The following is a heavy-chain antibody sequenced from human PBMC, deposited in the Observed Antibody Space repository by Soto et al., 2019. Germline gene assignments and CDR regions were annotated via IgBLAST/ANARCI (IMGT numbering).Heavy chain of an antibody. CDR2: TYYGASS. CDR1: GYSISSGYY. D-gene: IGHD6-13*01. J-gene: IGHJ4*02. CDR3: VRVAGSASWYETDS. V-gene: IGHV4-38-2*01. Sequence: SETLSLTGAVSGYSISSGYYWGWIRQPPGKGLEWLGTTYYGASSYYNPSLRSRITILLHASTNQLSLKLSSVTAADTAVYFCVRVAGSASWYETDSWGQGILVTVSS.